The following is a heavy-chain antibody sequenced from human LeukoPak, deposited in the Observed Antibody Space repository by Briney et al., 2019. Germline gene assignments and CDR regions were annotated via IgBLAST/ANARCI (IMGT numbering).Heavy chain of an antibody. CDR2: IYYSGST. J-gene: IGHJ5*02. CDR3: ARVSDSRSRWFDH. Sequence: SETLSLTCTVSGGSISSYYWSWLRQPPGKGLEWIGYIYYSGSTNYNPSLKSRVTISVDTSKNQFSLKLSSVTAADTAMYYCARVSDSRSRWFDHWGQGTLVTVSS. V-gene: IGHV4-59*01. CDR1: GGSISSYY. D-gene: IGHD3-22*01.